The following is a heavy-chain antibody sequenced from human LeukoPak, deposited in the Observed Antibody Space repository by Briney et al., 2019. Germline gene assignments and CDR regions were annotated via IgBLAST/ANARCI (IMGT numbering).Heavy chain of an antibody. Sequence: GRSLRLSCAASGFTFSSHAMHWVRQAPGKGLEWVAVISYDGSNKYYADSVKGRFTISRDNSKNTLYLQMNSLRAEDTAVYYCARDRSSSWLWTYYYYGMDVWGQGTTVTVSS. CDR3: ARDRSSSWLWTYYYYGMDV. J-gene: IGHJ6*02. V-gene: IGHV3-30-3*01. CDR1: GFTFSSHA. CDR2: ISYDGSNK. D-gene: IGHD6-13*01.